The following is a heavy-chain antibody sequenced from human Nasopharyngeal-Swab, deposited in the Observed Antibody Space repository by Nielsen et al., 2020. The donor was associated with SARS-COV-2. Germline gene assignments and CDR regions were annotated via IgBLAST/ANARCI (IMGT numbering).Heavy chain of an antibody. J-gene: IGHJ2*01. D-gene: IGHD7-27*01. CDR3: ARGVWANWYFDL. V-gene: IGHV4-34*01. CDR1: GGSFSGYY. CDR2: INHSGST. Sequence: SETLSLTCAVYGGSFSGYYWSWIRQPPGKGLEWIGEINHSGSTNYNPSLKSRVTISVDTSKNQFSLKLGSVTAADTAVYYCARGVWANWYFDLWGRGTLVTVSS.